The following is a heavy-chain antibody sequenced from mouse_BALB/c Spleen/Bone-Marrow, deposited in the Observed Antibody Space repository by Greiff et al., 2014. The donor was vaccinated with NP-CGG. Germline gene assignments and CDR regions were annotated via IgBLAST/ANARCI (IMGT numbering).Heavy chain of an antibody. CDR2: ISSGSSTI. D-gene: IGHD4-1*01. V-gene: IGHV5-17*02. CDR1: GFTFSSFG. CDR3: TRGGNWEDFDY. J-gene: IGHJ2*01. Sequence: EVHLVESGGGLVQPGGSRKLSCAASGFTFSSFGMHWVRQAPERGLEWVAYISSGSSTIFYADTVKGRFTIPRDNPKNTLFLQMTSLRSEDTAMYYCTRGGNWEDFDYWGQGTTLTVSS.